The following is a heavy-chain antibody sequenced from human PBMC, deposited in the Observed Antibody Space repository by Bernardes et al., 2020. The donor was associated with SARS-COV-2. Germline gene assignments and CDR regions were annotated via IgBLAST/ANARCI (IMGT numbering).Heavy chain of an antibody. CDR1: GYRFTDNE. J-gene: IGHJ4*03. D-gene: IGHD3-10*01. Sequence: ASVKVSCKASGYRFTDNEIHWVRQAPGQGPAWMARPNPLYGDAIYGKNFQGRVTVTRDTSVSTAYMELTSLRSDDTAVYYCARAWGPRGVDGGLPLDYWGHGTLVTVSS. CDR2: PNPLYGDA. V-gene: IGHV1-2*06. CDR3: ARAWGPRGVDGGLPLDY.